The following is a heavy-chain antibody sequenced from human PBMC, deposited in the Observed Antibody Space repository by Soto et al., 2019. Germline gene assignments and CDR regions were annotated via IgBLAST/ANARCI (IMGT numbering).Heavy chain of an antibody. CDR3: AREGYSYGSSAFDI. D-gene: IGHD5-18*01. CDR1: GGSSGSGGYP. J-gene: IGHJ3*02. Sequence: SEILSLPWAVAGGSSGSGGYPWSMIRQPPGKGLEWIGYIYHSGSTYYKPPLKSRVTISVDRSKNQFSLKLSSVTAADTAVYYCAREGYSYGSSAFDIWGQGTMVTVSS. CDR2: IYHSGST. V-gene: IGHV4-30-2*01.